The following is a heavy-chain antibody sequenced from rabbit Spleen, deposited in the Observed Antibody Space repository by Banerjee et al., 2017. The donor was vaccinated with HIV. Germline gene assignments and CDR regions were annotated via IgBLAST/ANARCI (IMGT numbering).Heavy chain of an antibody. CDR3: AEDTYGYTYFVL. D-gene: IGHD6-1*01. CDR1: GFSFSSDDY. V-gene: IGHV1S40*01. Sequence: QSLEESGGDLVKPGASLTLTCTASGFSFSSDDYMCWVRQAPGKGPEWIGCIYPDGSGSTAYANWAKGRFTISKTSSTTVTLQMTSLTAADTATYFCAEDTYGYTYFVLWGPGTLVTVS. CDR2: IYPDGSGST. J-gene: IGHJ4*01.